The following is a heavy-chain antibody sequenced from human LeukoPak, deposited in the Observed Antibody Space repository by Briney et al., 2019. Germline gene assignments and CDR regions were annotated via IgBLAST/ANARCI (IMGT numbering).Heavy chain of an antibody. J-gene: IGHJ4*02. CDR3: ARDQGYSRV. V-gene: IGHV3-21*01. Sequence: GGSLRLSCAASGFISTSYSMSWVRQAPGKGLEWVSCIGSSHSNIHYADSVKGRFTISRDNAKNSIYLQMDSLRAEDTGVYYCARDQGYSRVWGQGILVTVSS. CDR2: IGSSHSNI. D-gene: IGHD5-18*01. CDR1: GFISTSYS.